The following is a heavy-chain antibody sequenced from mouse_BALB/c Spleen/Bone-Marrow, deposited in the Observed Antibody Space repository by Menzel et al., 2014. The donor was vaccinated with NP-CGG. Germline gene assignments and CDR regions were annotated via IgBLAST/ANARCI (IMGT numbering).Heavy chain of an antibody. Sequence: VQLQQSGAELAKPGASVNMSCKASGYTFTNYWMHWVKQRPGQGLEWIGYINPSTGYTEYNQKFKDKATLTADKSSSXAYMQLSSLTSEDSAVYYCARIYYYGRDYWGQGTTLTVSS. J-gene: IGHJ2*01. D-gene: IGHD1-1*01. CDR2: INPSTGYT. CDR3: ARIYYYGRDY. CDR1: GYTFTNYW. V-gene: IGHV1-7*01.